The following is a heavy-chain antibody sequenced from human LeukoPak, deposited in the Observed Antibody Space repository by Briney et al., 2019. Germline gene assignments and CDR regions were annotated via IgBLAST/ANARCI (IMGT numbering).Heavy chain of an antibody. D-gene: IGHD6-19*01. V-gene: IGHV1-18*01. Sequence: GASVKVSCKASGYPFTSYGISWVRQAPGQGLEWMGWISAYNGNTNYAQKLQGRVTMTTDTSTSTAYMELSSLRSEDTAVYYCARGNIAVVSKLSTFDIWGQGTLVTVSS. CDR2: ISAYNGNT. CDR1: GYPFTSYG. J-gene: IGHJ4*02. CDR3: ARGNIAVVSKLSTFDI.